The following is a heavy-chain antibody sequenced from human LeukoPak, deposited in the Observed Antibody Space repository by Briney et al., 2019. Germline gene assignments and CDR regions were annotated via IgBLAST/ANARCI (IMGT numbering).Heavy chain of an antibody. CDR2: IKSSGDSI. CDR1: GFTFNRFN. CDR3: AKGGDYGDYQGN. J-gene: IGHJ4*02. V-gene: IGHV3-48*01. Sequence: PGGSLRLSCAASGFTFNRFNMNWVRQAPGKGLEWISYIKSSGDSIYYAASVRGRFTISRDNVKNLLYLQMNSLRAGDTAVYYCAKGGDYGDYQGNWGQGTLVTVSS. D-gene: IGHD4-17*01.